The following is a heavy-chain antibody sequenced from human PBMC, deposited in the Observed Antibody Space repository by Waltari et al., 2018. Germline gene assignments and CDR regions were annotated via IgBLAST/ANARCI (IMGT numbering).Heavy chain of an antibody. D-gene: IGHD2-15*01. CDR3: ARGEVWSRPQHCSGGSCYRGGYYYYYGMDV. V-gene: IGHV4-61*02. J-gene: IGHJ6*01. CDR1: GASISSGSSY. CDR2: IYTSGST. Sequence: QVQLHESGPGLVKPSQPLSPTRTVSGASISSGSSYWRWSRQPAGKGLEWIGRIYTSGSTNYNPSLKSRVTISVDTSKNQFSLKLSSVTAADTAVYYCARGEVWSRPQHCSGGSCYRGGYYYYYGMDVWG.